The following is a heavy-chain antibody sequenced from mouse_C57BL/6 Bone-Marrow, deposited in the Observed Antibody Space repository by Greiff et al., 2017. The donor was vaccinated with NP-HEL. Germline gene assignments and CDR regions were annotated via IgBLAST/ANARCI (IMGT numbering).Heavy chain of an antibody. J-gene: IGHJ4*01. Sequence: VQLQQSGPELVKPGASVKISCKASGYSFTDYNMNWVKQSNGKSLEWIGVINPNYGTTSYNQKFKGKATLTVDQSSSTAYMQLNSLTSEDSAVYYCARMEAITTVVARGGYAMDDWGQGTSVTVSS. CDR1: GYSFTDYN. CDR3: ARMEAITTVVARGGYAMDD. CDR2: INPNYGTT. V-gene: IGHV1-39*01. D-gene: IGHD1-1*01.